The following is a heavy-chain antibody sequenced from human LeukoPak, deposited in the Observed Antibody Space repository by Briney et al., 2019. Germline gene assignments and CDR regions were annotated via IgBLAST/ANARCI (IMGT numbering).Heavy chain of an antibody. CDR3: AKDLYDSSGYYYLFDY. Sequence: GGSLRLSCAASGFTFSSYAMSWVRQAPGKGLEWVLAISGSGGSTYYADSVKGRFTISRDNSKNTLYLQMNSLRAEDTAVYYCAKDLYDSSGYYYLFDYWGQGTLVTVSS. CDR1: GFTFSSYA. J-gene: IGHJ4*02. D-gene: IGHD3-22*01. V-gene: IGHV3-23*01. CDR2: ISGSGGST.